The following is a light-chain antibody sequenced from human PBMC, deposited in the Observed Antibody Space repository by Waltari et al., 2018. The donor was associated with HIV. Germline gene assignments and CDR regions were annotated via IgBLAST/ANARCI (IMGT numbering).Light chain of an antibody. CDR1: SSDLGGYNY. CDR3: SSYAPTNNFYVL. V-gene: IGLV2-8*01. CDR2: EVT. J-gene: IGLJ2*01. Sequence: QSALTHPPSASGSPGQSVTIPCTGTSSDLGGYNYFSCYQQHPGKAPKLIMTEVTKRPSGVPDRFSGSKSGNTASLTVSGLQAEDEAHYYCSSYAPTNNFYVLFGGGTALTVL.